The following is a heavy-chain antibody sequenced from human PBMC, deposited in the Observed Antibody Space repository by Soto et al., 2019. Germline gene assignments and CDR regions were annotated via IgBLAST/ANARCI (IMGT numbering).Heavy chain of an antibody. CDR3: ARAPGFWSGYYIPYYYGMDV. Sequence: QVQLVQSGAEVKKPGASVKVSCKASGYTFTSYDINWVRQATGQGLEWMGWMNPNSGNTGYAQKFKGRATMTRNTSISTAYMELSSLRYEDTAVYYCARAPGFWSGYYIPYYYGMDVWGQGTTVTVSS. CDR1: GYTFTSYD. J-gene: IGHJ6*02. D-gene: IGHD3-3*01. CDR2: MNPNSGNT. V-gene: IGHV1-8*01.